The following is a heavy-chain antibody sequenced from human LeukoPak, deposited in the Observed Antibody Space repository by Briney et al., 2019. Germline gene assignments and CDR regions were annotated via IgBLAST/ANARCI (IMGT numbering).Heavy chain of an antibody. CDR1: GYTFTGYY. CDR2: INSNNGDT. V-gene: IGHV1-2*02. D-gene: IGHD5-24*01. Sequence: ASVKVPCKASGYTFTGYYLHWVRQAPGQGLEWVGGINSNNGDTHYAQNFQGRVTMTRDTSISTAYMELSRLGSDDTAVYYCVRDGDGYNLDWGQGTLVTVSS. CDR3: VRDGDGYNLD. J-gene: IGHJ4*02.